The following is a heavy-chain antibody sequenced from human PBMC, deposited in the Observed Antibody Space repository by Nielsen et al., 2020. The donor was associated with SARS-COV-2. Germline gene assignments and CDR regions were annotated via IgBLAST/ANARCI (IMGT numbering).Heavy chain of an antibody. Sequence: WIRQPPGKGLEWVSYISSSSSYTNYADSVKGRFTISRDNAKNSLYLQMNSLRAEDTAVYYCARDGPDTAMVPGGYYYYGMDVWGQGTTVTVSS. CDR3: ARDGPDTAMVPGGYYYYGMDV. V-gene: IGHV3-11*05. D-gene: IGHD5-18*01. CDR2: ISSSSSYT. J-gene: IGHJ6*02.